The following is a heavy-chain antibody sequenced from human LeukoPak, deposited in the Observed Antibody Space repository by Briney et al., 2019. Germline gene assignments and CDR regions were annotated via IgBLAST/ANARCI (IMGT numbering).Heavy chain of an antibody. J-gene: IGHJ4*02. Sequence: PGGSLRLSCAASGFTFDDYTMHWVRQAPGKGLEWVSLISWDGGSTYYADFVTGRFTIYRDNSKNSLYLQMNSLRTEDTALYYCAKGMDSGSYYYWGQGTLVTVSS. CDR2: ISWDGGST. CDR3: AKGMDSGSYYY. CDR1: GFTFDDYT. V-gene: IGHV3-43*01. D-gene: IGHD1-26*01.